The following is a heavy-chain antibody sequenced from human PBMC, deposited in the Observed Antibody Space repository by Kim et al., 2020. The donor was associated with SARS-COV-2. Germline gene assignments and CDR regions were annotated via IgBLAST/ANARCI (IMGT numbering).Heavy chain of an antibody. Sequence: SETLSLTCAVYGGSFSGYYWSWIRQPPGKGLEWIGEINHSGSTNYNPSLKSRVTISVDTSKNQFSLKLSSVTAADTAVYYCARVSSSGYHRVYFDYWGQGTLVTVSS. CDR2: INHSGST. J-gene: IGHJ4*02. CDR3: ARVSSSGYHRVYFDY. D-gene: IGHD3-22*01. V-gene: IGHV4-34*01. CDR1: GGSFSGYY.